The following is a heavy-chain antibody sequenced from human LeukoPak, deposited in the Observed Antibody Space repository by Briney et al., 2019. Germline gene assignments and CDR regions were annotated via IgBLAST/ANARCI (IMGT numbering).Heavy chain of an antibody. CDR3: ATLAITPYEEYFQH. CDR1: GYTLTDLS. J-gene: IGHJ1*01. D-gene: IGHD1-14*01. V-gene: IGHV1-24*01. CDR2: FDPEDGET. Sequence: ASVKVSCKVSGYTLTDLSMHWVRQAPGKGLEWMGGFDPEDGETIYAQKFQGRVTMTEDTSTDTAYMELSSLRSEDTAVYYCATLAITPYEEYFQHWGQGTLVTVSS.